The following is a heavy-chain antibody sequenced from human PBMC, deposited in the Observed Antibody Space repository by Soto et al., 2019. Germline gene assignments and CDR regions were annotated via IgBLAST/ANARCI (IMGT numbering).Heavy chain of an antibody. CDR2: IXXXXXT. Sequence: SETPSLTCTVSGTSISSYYWSWIRQPPGRGLXXIXXIXXXXXTXXXPSLASRVTLSVDTSKNQFYLKMTSVTAADRAMYFCARYNSYAIDYWGRGTLVTASS. J-gene: IGHJ4*02. CDR1: GTSISSYY. CDR3: ARYNSYAIDY. D-gene: IGHD2-8*01. V-gene: IGHV4-59*01.